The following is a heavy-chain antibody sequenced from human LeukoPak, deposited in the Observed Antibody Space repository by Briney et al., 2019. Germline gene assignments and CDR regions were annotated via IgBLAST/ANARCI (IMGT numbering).Heavy chain of an antibody. CDR3: ASAGILDY. V-gene: IGHV3-30-3*01. J-gene: IGHJ4*02. CDR1: GFTFSSYA. D-gene: IGHD1-26*01. CDR2: ISYDGSNK. Sequence: GGSLRLSCAASGFTFSSYAMHWVRQAPGKGLEWVAVISYDGSNKYYADSEKGRFTISRDNSKNTLYLQMNSLRAEDTAVYYCASAGILDYWGQGTLVTVSS.